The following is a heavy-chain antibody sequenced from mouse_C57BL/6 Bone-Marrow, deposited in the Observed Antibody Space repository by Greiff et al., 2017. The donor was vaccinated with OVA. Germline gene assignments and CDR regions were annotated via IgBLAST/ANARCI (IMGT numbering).Heavy chain of an antibody. CDR2: ISDGGSYT. CDR3: AREGIITTVVAGDWYFDV. D-gene: IGHD1-1*01. Sequence: DVKLVESGGGLVKPGGSLKLSCAASGFTFSSYAMSWVRQTPEKRLEWVATISDGGSYTYYPDNVQGRFTISRDNAKKHLYLQMGHLKSEDTAMYYCAREGIITTVVAGDWYFDVWGTGTTVTVSS. CDR1: GFTFSSYA. J-gene: IGHJ1*03. V-gene: IGHV5-4*01.